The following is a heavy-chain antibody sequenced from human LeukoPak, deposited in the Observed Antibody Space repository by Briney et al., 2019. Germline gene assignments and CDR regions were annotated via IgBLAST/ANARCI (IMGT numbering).Heavy chain of an antibody. V-gene: IGHV3-30*04. CDR1: GFTFSSYA. CDR3: AKNGDRGAYCSGGTCYPYYYYYMDV. Sequence: GGSLRLSCAASGFTFSSYAMHWVRQAPGKGLEWVAVISYDGSNKYYADSVKGRFTISRDNSKNTVYLQMNSLSAEDTAVYYCAKNGDRGAYCSGGTCYPYYYYYMDVRGKGTTVTISS. D-gene: IGHD2-15*01. J-gene: IGHJ6*03. CDR2: ISYDGSNK.